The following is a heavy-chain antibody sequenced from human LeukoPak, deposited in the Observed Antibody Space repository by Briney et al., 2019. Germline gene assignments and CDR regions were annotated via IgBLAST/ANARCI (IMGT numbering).Heavy chain of an antibody. V-gene: IGHV3-53*01. Sequence: PGGSLRLSCAASGFTFSSYAMSWVRQAPGKGLEWVSVIYSGGSTYYADSVKGRFTISRDNSKNTLYLQMNSLRAEDTAVYYCARGERGFSDYWGQGTLVTVSS. J-gene: IGHJ4*02. CDR3: ARGERGFSDY. D-gene: IGHD3-3*01. CDR1: GFTFSSYA. CDR2: IYSGGST.